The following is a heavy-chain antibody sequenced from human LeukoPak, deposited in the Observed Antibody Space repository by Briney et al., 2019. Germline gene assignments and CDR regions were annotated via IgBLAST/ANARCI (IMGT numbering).Heavy chain of an antibody. Sequence: GSSVKVSCKASGGTFSSYAISWVRQAPGQGLEWMGRIIPIFGTANYAQKFQGRVTITADESTSTAYMELSSLRSEDTAVYYCASSHLVYDYGDPDAFDIWGQGTMVTVSS. D-gene: IGHD4-17*01. CDR2: IIPIFGTA. V-gene: IGHV1-69*15. J-gene: IGHJ3*02. CDR1: GGTFSSYA. CDR3: ASSHLVYDYGDPDAFDI.